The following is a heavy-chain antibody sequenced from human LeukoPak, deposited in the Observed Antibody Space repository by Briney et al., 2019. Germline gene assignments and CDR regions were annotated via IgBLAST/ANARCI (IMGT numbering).Heavy chain of an antibody. CDR3: AKGSQAYSHSPHFDY. V-gene: IGHV1-46*01. Sequence: ASVKVSCKASGYTFTSYYMHWVRQAPGQGLEWMGIINPSGGSTSYAQKFQGRVTMTRDTSTSTVYMELSSLRSEDTAVYYCAKGSQAYSHSPHFDYWGQGTLVTGSS. D-gene: IGHD6-13*01. CDR1: GYTFTSYY. J-gene: IGHJ4*02. CDR2: INPSGGST.